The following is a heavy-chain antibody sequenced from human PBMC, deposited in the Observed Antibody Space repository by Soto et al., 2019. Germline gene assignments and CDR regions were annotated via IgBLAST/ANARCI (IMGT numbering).Heavy chain of an antibody. V-gene: IGHV1-69*12. D-gene: IGHD2-15*01. CDR2: VIPIFGTA. J-gene: IGHJ4*02. CDR1: GGTFSSYA. CDR3: ARESRDCSGGSCYFLPGIDY. Sequence: QVQLVQSGAEVKKPGSSVKVSCKASGGTFSSYAISWVRQAPGQGLEWMGGVIPIFGTANYAQKFQGRVTITADEATSSAYMELSSLGSEATAVYYCARESRDCSGGSCYFLPGIDYWGQGTLVTVSS.